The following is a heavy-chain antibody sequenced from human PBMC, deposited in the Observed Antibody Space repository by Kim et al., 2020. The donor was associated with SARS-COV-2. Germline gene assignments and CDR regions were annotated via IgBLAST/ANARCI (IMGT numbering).Heavy chain of an antibody. V-gene: IGHV4-39*01. CDR3: ETYREWELLGQTDGDWFDP. Sequence: SETLSLTCTVSGGSISSSSYYWGWIRQPPGKGLEWIGSIYYSGSTYYNPSLKSRVTISVDTSKNQFSLKLSSVTAADTAVYYCETYREWELLGQTDGDWFDPWGQGTLVTVSS. D-gene: IGHD1-26*01. J-gene: IGHJ5*02. CDR1: GGSISSSSYY. CDR2: IYYSGST.